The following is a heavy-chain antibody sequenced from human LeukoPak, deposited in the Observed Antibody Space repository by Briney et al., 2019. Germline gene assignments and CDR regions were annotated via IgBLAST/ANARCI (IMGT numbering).Heavy chain of an antibody. Sequence: SETLSLTCTVSGGSISSYSWSWIRQPAGKGLEWIGRIYSTNYNPSLKSRVTMSVDTSKNQFSLKLSSVTAADTAVYYCASTYYYGSGSLDYWGQGTLVTVSS. V-gene: IGHV4-4*07. CDR2: IYST. D-gene: IGHD3-10*01. CDR1: GGSISSYS. J-gene: IGHJ4*02. CDR3: ASTYYYGSGSLDY.